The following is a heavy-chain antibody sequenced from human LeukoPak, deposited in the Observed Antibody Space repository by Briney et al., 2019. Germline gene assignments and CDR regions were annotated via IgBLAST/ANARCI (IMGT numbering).Heavy chain of an antibody. CDR3: ARDVRGYSGYDTVNYFDY. CDR1: GGSISSYY. CDR2: IYYSGST. V-gene: IGHV4-59*01. Sequence: SETLSLTCTVSGGSISSYYWSWIRQPPGKGLEWIGYIYYSGSTNYNPSLKSRVTISVDTSKNQFSLKLSSVTAADTAVYYCARDVRGYSGYDTVNYFDYWGQGTLVTVSS. D-gene: IGHD5-12*01. J-gene: IGHJ4*02.